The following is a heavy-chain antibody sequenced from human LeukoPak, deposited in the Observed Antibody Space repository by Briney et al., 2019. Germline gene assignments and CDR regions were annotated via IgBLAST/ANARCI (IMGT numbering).Heavy chain of an antibody. Sequence: SETLSLTCAVSGYSISSGYYWGWIRQPPGKGLEWIGSIYHSGSTYYNPSLKSRVTISVDTSKNQFSPKLSSVTAADTAVYYCAAGGNPSDFDYWGQGTLVTVSS. D-gene: IGHD4-23*01. J-gene: IGHJ4*02. CDR2: IYHSGST. CDR3: AAGGNPSDFDY. CDR1: GYSISSGYY. V-gene: IGHV4-38-2*01.